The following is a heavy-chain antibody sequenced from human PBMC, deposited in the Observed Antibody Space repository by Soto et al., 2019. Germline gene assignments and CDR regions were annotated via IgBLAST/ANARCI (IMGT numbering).Heavy chain of an antibody. CDR1: GFTFSTFA. V-gene: IGHV3-23*01. D-gene: IGHD2-15*01. CDR3: VKALGYCSGATCSYMDV. J-gene: IGHJ6*03. CDR2: ITGSGGST. Sequence: EVRLLESGGDLVQPGGSLRLSCAASGFTFSTFAMSWVRQAPGKGLEWVSAITGSGGSTYYADSVRGRFTISRDNSKNTLYLQMNSLRAEDTALYYCVKALGYCSGATCSYMDVWGKGTTVIVSS.